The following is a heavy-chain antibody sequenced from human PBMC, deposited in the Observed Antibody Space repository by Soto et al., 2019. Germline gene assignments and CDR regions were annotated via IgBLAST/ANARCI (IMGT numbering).Heavy chain of an antibody. Sequence: GGSLRLSCAASGFTFSSYSMNWVRQAPGKGLEWVSSISSSSSYIYYADSVKGRFTISRDNAKNSLYLQMNSLRAEDTAVYYCARVDIVATKDAFDIWGQGTMVIVSS. V-gene: IGHV3-21*01. J-gene: IGHJ3*02. D-gene: IGHD5-12*01. CDR1: GFTFSSYS. CDR3: ARVDIVATKDAFDI. CDR2: ISSSSSYI.